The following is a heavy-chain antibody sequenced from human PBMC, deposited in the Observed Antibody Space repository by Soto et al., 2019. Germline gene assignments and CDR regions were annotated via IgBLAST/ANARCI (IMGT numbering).Heavy chain of an antibody. CDR1: GFTFSNAW. CDR3: AAVLSVAGMLSWFDT. V-gene: IGHV3-15*07. Sequence: EAQLVESGGGLVKPGGSLRLSCAGAGFTFSNAWMNWVRQAPGKGLEWVGQVKSKTEGGTTDYAAAVKGRFIISRDDSRNSLYVQMHSLKVEDTAVYCCAAVLSVAGMLSWFDTWGQGTLVTVSS. CDR2: VKSKTEGGTT. J-gene: IGHJ5*02. D-gene: IGHD6-19*01.